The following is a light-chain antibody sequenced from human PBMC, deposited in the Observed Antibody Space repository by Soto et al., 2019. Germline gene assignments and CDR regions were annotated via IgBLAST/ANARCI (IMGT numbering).Light chain of an antibody. CDR3: QQYGSSLCT. CDR1: QSVSSSY. Sequence: EIVLTQSPCTLSLSPGERATLSCRASQSVSSSYFAWYQQQPGQAPRLLIYGASSRTTGIPDWFSGSASGTDFPLTISRLEPEDFAVYYCQQYGSSLCTFGHGTKVDIK. V-gene: IGKV3-20*01. J-gene: IGKJ3*01. CDR2: GAS.